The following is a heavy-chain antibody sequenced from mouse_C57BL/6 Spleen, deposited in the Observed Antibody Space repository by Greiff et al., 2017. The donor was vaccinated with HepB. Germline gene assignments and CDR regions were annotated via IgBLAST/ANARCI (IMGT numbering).Heavy chain of an antibody. CDR2: IDPETGGT. V-gene: IGHV1-15*01. CDR3: TRGQNDYGEGRDAMDY. J-gene: IGHJ4*01. Sequence: QVQLQQSGAELVRPGASVTLSCKASGYTFTDYEMHWVKQTPVHGLEWIGAIDPETGGTAYNQKFKGKAILTADKSSSTAYMELRSLTSEDSAVYYCTRGQNDYGEGRDAMDYWGQGTSVTVSS. D-gene: IGHD2-4*01. CDR1: GYTFTDYE.